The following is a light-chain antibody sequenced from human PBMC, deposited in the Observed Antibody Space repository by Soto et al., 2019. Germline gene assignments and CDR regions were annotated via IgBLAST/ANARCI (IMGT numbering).Light chain of an antibody. CDR2: DVS. Sequence: QSALTQPRSVSGSPGQSVTISCTGTSIDVGGYNYVSWYQQHPGKAPKLMIYDVSKRPSGVPDRFSGSKSGNTASLTISGLQAEDEADYYCCSYAGSFYVVGTGTKVTVL. V-gene: IGLV2-11*01. J-gene: IGLJ1*01. CDR1: SIDVGGYNY. CDR3: CSYAGSFYV.